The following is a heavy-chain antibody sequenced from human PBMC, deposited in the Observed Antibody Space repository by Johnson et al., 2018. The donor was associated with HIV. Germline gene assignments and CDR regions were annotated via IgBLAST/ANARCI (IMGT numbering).Heavy chain of an antibody. D-gene: IGHD1-26*01. V-gene: IGHV3-53*01. CDR2: IYSGGST. J-gene: IGHJ3*02. CDR3: ARRDSGSLSFDI. Sequence: VQLVESGGGVVRPGGSLRLSCAASGFTVSSNYMSWVRQAPGKGLEWVSVIYSGGSTGYADSVKGRCTISRDNGKNSLYMQMNNLRADDTALYYCARRDSGSLSFDIWGQGTMVIVS. CDR1: GFTVSSNY.